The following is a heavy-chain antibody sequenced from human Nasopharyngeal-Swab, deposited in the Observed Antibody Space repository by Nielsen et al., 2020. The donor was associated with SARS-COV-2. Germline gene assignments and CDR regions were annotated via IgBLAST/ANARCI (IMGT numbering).Heavy chain of an antibody. J-gene: IGHJ6*02. CDR3: ARFYGIAVAGTSNGDYGMDV. D-gene: IGHD6-19*01. V-gene: IGHV5-51*01. Sequence: GGSLRLSCYGSGYTFTSYWIGWVRQMPGKGLEWMGIIYPGDSDTRYSPSFQGQVTTSADKSISTAYLQWSSLKASDTAMYYCARFYGIAVAGTSNGDYGMDVWGQGTTVTVSS. CDR2: IYPGDSDT. CDR1: GYTFTSYW.